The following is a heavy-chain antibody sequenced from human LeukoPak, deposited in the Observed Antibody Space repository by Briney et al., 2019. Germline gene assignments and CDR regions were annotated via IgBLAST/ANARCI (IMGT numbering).Heavy chain of an antibody. J-gene: IGHJ5*02. D-gene: IGHD5-12*01. CDR2: ISGSGGST. Sequence: HPGGSLRLSCAASGFTFSSYAMSWVRQAPGKGLKWVSAISGSGGSTYYADSVKGRFTISRDNSKNTLYLQMNSLRAEDTAVYYCAKDPKWLRLNWFDPWGQGTLVTVSS. CDR1: GFTFSSYA. CDR3: AKDPKWLRLNWFDP. V-gene: IGHV3-23*01.